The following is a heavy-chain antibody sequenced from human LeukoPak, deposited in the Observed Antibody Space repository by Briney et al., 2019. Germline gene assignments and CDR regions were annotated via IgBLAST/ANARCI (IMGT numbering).Heavy chain of an antibody. V-gene: IGHV3-7*01. CDR1: GFSFSNYW. CDR2: IKEDGNEK. D-gene: IGHD5-18*01. J-gene: IGHJ4*02. CDR3: ARDLSGITGHTYGRGIDY. Sequence: GGSLRLSCAASGFSFSNYWMTWVRQAPGKGLEWVAHIKEDGNEKYYVDSVKGRFTISRDNAKTSLYLQMNSLRAEDTAVYYCARDLSGITGHTYGRGIDYWGQGTLVTVSS.